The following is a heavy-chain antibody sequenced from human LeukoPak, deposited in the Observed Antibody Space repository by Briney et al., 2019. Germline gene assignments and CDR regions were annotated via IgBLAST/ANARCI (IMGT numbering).Heavy chain of an antibody. V-gene: IGHV3-48*04. CDR1: GFTFSTHD. CDR3: VRDRGTYRPIDY. J-gene: IGHJ4*02. D-gene: IGHD1-26*01. CDR2: INSRSSTI. Sequence: GGSLRLSCAASGFTFSTHDVNWVRRAPGKGLEWVSFINSRSSTIYYADSVKGRFTISRDNAQNSLYLQMNSLRAEDTAIYYCVRDRGTYRPIDYWGQGTLVTVSS.